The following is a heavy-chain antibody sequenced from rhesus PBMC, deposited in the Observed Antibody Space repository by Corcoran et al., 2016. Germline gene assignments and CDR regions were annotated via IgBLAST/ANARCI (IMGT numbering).Heavy chain of an antibody. V-gene: IGHV4-169*02. CDR1: GGPISSSH. J-gene: IGHJ4*01. D-gene: IGHD2-15*01. CDR2: IYGSGSST. Sequence: QVQLQESGPGLVKPSETLSVTCAVSGGPISSSHWSWIRQAPGKGLELIGYIYGSGSSTNYNPSLKSRVTLSVDTSKNQLSLKLSSVTAADTAVYYCARDIRLTYWGQGVLVTVSS. CDR3: ARDIRLTY.